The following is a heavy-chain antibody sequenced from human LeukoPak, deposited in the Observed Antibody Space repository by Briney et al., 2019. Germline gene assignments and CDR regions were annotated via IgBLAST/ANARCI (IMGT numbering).Heavy chain of an antibody. D-gene: IGHD2-2*01. V-gene: IGHV3-30*02. Sequence: PGGSLRLSCAASGLTFSGYAMHWVREAPRKRLEWVTFISSAGDNKYYADSVKGRFTISRDNSKNTLYLQMNSLRAEDTAVYYCAGGPKQQLLWGRASNGFDPWGQGTLGTVCS. CDR2: ISSAGDNK. J-gene: IGHJ5*02. CDR3: AGGPKQQLLWGRASNGFDP. CDR1: GLTFSGYA.